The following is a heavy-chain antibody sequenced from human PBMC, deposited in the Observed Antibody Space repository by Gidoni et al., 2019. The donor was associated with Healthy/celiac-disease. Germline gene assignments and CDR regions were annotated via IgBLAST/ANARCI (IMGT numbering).Heavy chain of an antibody. CDR1: GGSFSGYY. CDR3: ARPTDYYYYYGMDV. D-gene: IGHD4-17*01. J-gene: IGHJ6*02. Sequence: QVQLQQWGAGLLKPSETLSLTCAVYGGSFSGYYWSWIRQPPGKGLEWIGEINHSGSTNYNPSLKSRVTISVDTSKNQFSLKLSSVTAADTAVYYCARPTDYYYYYGMDVWGQGTTVTVSS. CDR2: INHSGST. V-gene: IGHV4-34*01.